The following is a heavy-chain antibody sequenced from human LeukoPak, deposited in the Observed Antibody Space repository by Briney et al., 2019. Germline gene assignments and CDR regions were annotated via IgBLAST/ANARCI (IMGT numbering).Heavy chain of an antibody. CDR1: GFTFSSYW. CDR3: ASTGDYYGSGSYYKRRFDY. J-gene: IGHJ4*02. CDR2: IKQDGSEK. D-gene: IGHD3-10*01. Sequence: GGSLRLSCAASGFTFSSYWMSWVRQAPGKGLEWVANIKQDGSEKYYVDCVKGRFTISRDNAKNSLYLQMNSLRAEDTAVYYCASTGDYYGSGSYYKRRFDYWGQGTLVTVSS. V-gene: IGHV3-7*01.